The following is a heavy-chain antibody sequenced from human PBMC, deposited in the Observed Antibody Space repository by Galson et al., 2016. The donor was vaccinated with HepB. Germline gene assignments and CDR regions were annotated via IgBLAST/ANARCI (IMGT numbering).Heavy chain of an antibody. CDR1: GVTFSSYW. V-gene: IGHV3-74*01. CDR2: ISSDESTT. J-gene: IGHJ4*02. Sequence: SLRLSCAASGVTFSSYWMYWVRQAPGKGLVWVSRISSDESTTTYADSVKGRFPISRDNAKYTLFLQMNRLRVEDTAMYYCARDPSEGYSYLEDWGQGTLVTVSS. CDR3: ARDPSEGYSYLED. D-gene: IGHD2-15*01.